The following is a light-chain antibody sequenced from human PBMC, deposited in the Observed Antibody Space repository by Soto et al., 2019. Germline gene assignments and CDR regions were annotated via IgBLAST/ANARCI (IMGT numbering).Light chain of an antibody. Sequence: QSALTQPPSASGSPGQSVTISCTGTSIDIGGYDYVSWDQQHPDKAPKLIIYEVTQRPSGVPDRFSGSKSGNTASLTVSGLQAEDEADYYCGSRTADNHLVVFGGGTKVTVL. V-gene: IGLV2-8*01. J-gene: IGLJ3*02. CDR3: GSRTADNHLVV. CDR1: SIDIGGYDY. CDR2: EVT.